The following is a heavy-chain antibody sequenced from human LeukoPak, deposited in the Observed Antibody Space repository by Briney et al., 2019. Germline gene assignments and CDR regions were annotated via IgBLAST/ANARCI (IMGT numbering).Heavy chain of an antibody. V-gene: IGHV5-51*01. CDR2: IYPGDSDT. CDR3: ARRDRADGVAGTSYDY. D-gene: IGHD6-19*01. J-gene: IGHJ4*02. Sequence: GESPKISCKGSGYSFTTYWIAWVRQMPGKGLEWMGIIYPGDSDTRYSPSFQGQVTISADKSINTAYLQWSSLKASDTAIYYCARRDRADGVAGTSYDYWGQGSLVTVSS. CDR1: GYSFTTYW.